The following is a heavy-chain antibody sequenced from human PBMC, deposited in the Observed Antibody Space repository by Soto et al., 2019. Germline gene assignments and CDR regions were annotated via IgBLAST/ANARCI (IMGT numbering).Heavy chain of an antibody. Sequence: EVQLLESGGGLVQPGGSLRLSCAASGFTFSSYAMSWVRQAPGKGLEWVSAISGSGGSTYYADSVKGRFTISRDNPKNALYLQMNSRRAEDTAVYYCAKAISCFSYYFDLLGQGNLVTVCS. J-gene: IGHJ4*02. CDR1: GFTFSSYA. V-gene: IGHV3-23*01. CDR2: ISGSGGST. CDR3: AKAISCFSYYFDL. D-gene: IGHD3-16*01.